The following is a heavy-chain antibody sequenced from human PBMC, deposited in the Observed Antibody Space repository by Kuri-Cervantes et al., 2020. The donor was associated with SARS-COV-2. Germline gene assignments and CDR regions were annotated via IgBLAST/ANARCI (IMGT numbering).Heavy chain of an antibody. CDR2: IYTSGST. D-gene: IGHD3-3*01. CDR3: ARWAQTVFGVITASHFDS. Sequence: SETLSLTCTVSGGSISSYYWSWIRQPAGKGLEWIGRIYTSGSTNYNPSLKSRVTMSVDTSKNQFSLKLSSVTAADTAVYYCARWAQTVFGVITASHFDSWGQGILVTVSS. V-gene: IGHV4-4*07. CDR1: GGSISSYY. J-gene: IGHJ4*02.